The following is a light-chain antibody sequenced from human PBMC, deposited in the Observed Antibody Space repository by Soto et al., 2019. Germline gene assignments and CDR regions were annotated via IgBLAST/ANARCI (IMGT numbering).Light chain of an antibody. CDR2: RAS. Sequence: DIQMTQSPSTLSASVGDRVTITCRASRNIGSWLAWYQQNAGKAPNLLIYRASILETGVPSTFTGSASETEFPLTISRLQPDDFATYFCHSRAFGQGTRLEIK. J-gene: IGKJ5*01. CDR3: HSRA. V-gene: IGKV1-5*03. CDR1: RNIGSW.